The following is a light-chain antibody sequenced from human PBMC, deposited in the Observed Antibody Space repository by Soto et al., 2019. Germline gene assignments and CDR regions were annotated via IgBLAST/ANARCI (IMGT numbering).Light chain of an antibody. V-gene: IGLV2-8*01. Sequence: QSALTQPPSASGSPGQSVTISCTGTSSDVGGYNYVSWYQQHPGKAPKLMIYEVFKRPSGVPDRFSGSKSGNTASLTVSGLQAEDEADYYCSSYTNINTRACVFGTGTKLTVL. J-gene: IGLJ1*01. CDR3: SSYTNINTRACV. CDR2: EVF. CDR1: SSDVGGYNY.